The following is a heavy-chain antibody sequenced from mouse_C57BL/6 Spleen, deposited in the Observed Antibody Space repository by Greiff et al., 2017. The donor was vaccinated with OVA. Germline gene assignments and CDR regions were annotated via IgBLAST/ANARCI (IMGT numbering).Heavy chain of an antibody. Sequence: QVQLQQSGPELVKPGASVKISCKASGYAFSSSWMNWVKQRPGKGLEWIGRIYPGDGDTNYNGKFKGKATLTADKSSSTAYMQLSSLTSEDSAVYFCARFKLGYYFDYWGQGTTLTVSS. CDR3: ARFKLGYYFDY. D-gene: IGHD4-1*01. CDR1: GYAFSSSW. CDR2: IYPGDGDT. J-gene: IGHJ2*01. V-gene: IGHV1-82*01.